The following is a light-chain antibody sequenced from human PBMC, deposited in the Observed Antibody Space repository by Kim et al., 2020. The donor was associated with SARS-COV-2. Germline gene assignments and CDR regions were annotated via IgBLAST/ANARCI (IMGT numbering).Light chain of an antibody. Sequence: LSPGERATLSCRASQSVSSSYLAWYQQKPGEATRLLIYGASSSATGIPDRFSGSGSGKDCTLTSSRLEPEDFAVYYCQQYEKLRTFGQGTKVDIK. V-gene: IGKV3-20*01. CDR3: QQYEKLRT. CDR1: QSVSSSY. CDR2: GAS. J-gene: IGKJ1*01.